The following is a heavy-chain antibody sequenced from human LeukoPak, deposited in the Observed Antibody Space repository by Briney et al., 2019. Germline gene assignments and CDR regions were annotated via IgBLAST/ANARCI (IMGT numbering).Heavy chain of an antibody. V-gene: IGHV3-21*01. CDR3: ARREYSSGWYSGYYYMDV. D-gene: IGHD6-19*01. J-gene: IGHJ6*03. CDR2: ISSSSSYI. Sequence: PGGSLRLSCAASGFTFSSYSTNWVRQAPGKGLEWVSSISSSSSYIYYADSVKGRFTISRDNAKNSLYLQMNSLRAEDTAVYYCARREYSSGWYSGYYYMDVWGKGTTVTVSS. CDR1: GFTFSSYS.